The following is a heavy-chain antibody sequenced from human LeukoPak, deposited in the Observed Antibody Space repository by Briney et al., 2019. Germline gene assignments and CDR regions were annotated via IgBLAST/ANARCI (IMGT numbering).Heavy chain of an antibody. Sequence: PSETLSLTCTVSGGSISSYYWSWIRQPPGKGLEWIGYIYYSGSTNYNPSLKSRVTISVDTSKNQFSLRLSSVTAADTAVYYCARFHLFNRENWFDPWGQGTLVTVSS. J-gene: IGHJ5*02. CDR3: ARFHLFNRENWFDP. CDR1: GGSISSYY. D-gene: IGHD2/OR15-2a*01. CDR2: IYYSGST. V-gene: IGHV4-59*12.